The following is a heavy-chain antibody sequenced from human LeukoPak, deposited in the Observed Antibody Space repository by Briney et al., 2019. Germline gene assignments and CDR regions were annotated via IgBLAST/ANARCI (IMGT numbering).Heavy chain of an antibody. J-gene: IGHJ4*02. CDR3: ARLTLPSTYYFDY. CDR2: ISNSGGGT. V-gene: IGHV3-23*01. Sequence: GGSLRLSCAASGFTFSSYAMSWVRQAPGKGLEWVSAISNSGGGTYYADPVKGRFTISRDNSKNTLYLQMNSLRAEDTAVYYCARLTLPSTYYFDYWGQGTLVTVSS. D-gene: IGHD3-16*01. CDR1: GFTFSSYA.